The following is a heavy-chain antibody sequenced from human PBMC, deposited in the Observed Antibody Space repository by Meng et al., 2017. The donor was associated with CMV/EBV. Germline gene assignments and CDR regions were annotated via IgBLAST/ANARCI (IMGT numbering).Heavy chain of an antibody. CDR1: GYTFTGYY. CDR2: INPNSGGT. V-gene: IGHV1-2*02. Sequence: ASVKVSCKASGYTFTGYYMHWVRQAPGQGLEWMGWINPNSGGTNYAQKFQGRVTMTSDTSISTAYMELSRLRSDDTAVYYCARGWWLQDLNFKYWGQGTLVTVSS. J-gene: IGHJ4*02. CDR3: ARGWWLQDLNFKY. D-gene: IGHD5-24*01.